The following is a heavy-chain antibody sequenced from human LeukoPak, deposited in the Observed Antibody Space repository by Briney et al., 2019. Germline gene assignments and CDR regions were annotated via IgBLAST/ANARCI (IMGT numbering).Heavy chain of an antibody. J-gene: IGHJ4*02. CDR3: AKSRPDSSGYYPSYYFDY. CDR1: GFTFSSYW. Sequence: GGSLRLSCAASGFTFSSYWMSWVRQAPGKGLEWVANIKQDGSEKYYVDSVKGRFTISRDNSKNTLYLQMNSLRAEDTAVYYCAKSRPDSSGYYPSYYFDYWGQGTLVTVSS. V-gene: IGHV3-7*01. D-gene: IGHD3-22*01. CDR2: IKQDGSEK.